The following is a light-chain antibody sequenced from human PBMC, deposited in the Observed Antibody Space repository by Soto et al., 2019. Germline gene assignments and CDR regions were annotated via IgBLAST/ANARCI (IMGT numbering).Light chain of an antibody. CDR1: QGVRSY. V-gene: IGKV3-11*01. J-gene: IGKJ5*01. CDR2: DAF. CDR3: QHGGNWPPIT. Sequence: EIVLTQSPATLSLSPGERANLSCRASQGVRSYLAWYQQKPGPAHRLGIYDAFHRATGIPARFSVSGSGTEFDLTISSIEPEDSAVSYCQHGGNWPPITFGQGTRLEIK.